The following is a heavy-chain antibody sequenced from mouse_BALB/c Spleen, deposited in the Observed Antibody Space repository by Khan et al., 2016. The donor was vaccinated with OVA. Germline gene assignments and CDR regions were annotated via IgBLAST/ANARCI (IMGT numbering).Heavy chain of an antibody. CDR3: ARRGSTATLDY. V-gene: IGHV1-9*01. D-gene: IGHD1-2*01. CDR1: GYTISSYW. J-gene: IGHJ2*01. CDR2: ILPGSGSI. Sequence: QVQLQQSGAELMKPGASVKISCKAAGYTISSYWIEWVKQRPGHGLEWIGEILPGSGSIKYNDKFKGKATFTADTSANTAYMQLSSLTSEDSAVSYCARRGSTATLDYWGQGTTLTVSS.